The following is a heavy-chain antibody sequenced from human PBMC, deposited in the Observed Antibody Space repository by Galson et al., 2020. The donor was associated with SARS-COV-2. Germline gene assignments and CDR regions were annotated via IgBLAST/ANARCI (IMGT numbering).Heavy chain of an antibody. CDR3: GRGEYYYDSSGYHYHAFDI. V-gene: IGHV4-61*02. J-gene: IGHJ3*02. D-gene: IGHD3-22*01. CDR1: GGSITSGSYY. CDR2: VHSSGST. Sequence: SETLSLTCTVSGGSITSGSYYWTWNRQPAGKGLEWIERVHSSGSTNYNPSLRSRLSISIDTSRNQFSLRLHSVTAADTAVYYCGRGEYYYDSSGYHYHAFDIWGQGTMVTVSS.